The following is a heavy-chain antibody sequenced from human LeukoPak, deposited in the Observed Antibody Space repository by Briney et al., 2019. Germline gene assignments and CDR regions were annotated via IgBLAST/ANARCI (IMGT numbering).Heavy chain of an antibody. D-gene: IGHD3-22*01. V-gene: IGHV3-43*02. Sequence: GGSLRLSCAASGFTFDDYAMHWVRPAPGKGLEWVALISGDGGSTYSAASVKGRFTISRDNSKSSLYLQMHSLRTEDSALYYCAKDFDSSGHGDYWGQGTLVTVSS. J-gene: IGHJ4*02. CDR3: AKDFDSSGHGDY. CDR2: ISGDGGST. CDR1: GFTFDDYA.